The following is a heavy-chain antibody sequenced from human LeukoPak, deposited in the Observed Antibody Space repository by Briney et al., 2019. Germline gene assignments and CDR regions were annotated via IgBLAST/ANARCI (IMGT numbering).Heavy chain of an antibody. CDR1: GFTFSSSA. J-gene: IGHJ4*02. CDR3: AKNAIAWSKDY. CDR2: ISDNGGST. D-gene: IGHD3-9*01. V-gene: IGHV3-23*01. Sequence: GGSLRLSCAASGFTFSSSAMTWVRQAPGKGLEWVSSISDNGGSTYYADSVEGRFTISRDNSKNTLFLQMSSLRVEDTALYYCAKNAIAWSKDYWGQGTLVTVSS.